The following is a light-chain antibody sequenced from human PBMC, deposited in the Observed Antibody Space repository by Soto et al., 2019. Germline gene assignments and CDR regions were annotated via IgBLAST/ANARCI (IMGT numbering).Light chain of an antibody. J-gene: IGLJ2*01. CDR3: QTWDTGARVV. V-gene: IGLV4-69*01. CDR1: SGHSSYA. Sequence: QPVLTQSTSASASLGASVKLTCTLISGHSSYAIAWHQQQPEKGPRYLMKLSSDGSHSKGDGIPDRFSGSSSGAERYLTISSLQSEDEADYYCQTWDTGARVVFGGGTKLTVL. CDR2: LSSDGSH.